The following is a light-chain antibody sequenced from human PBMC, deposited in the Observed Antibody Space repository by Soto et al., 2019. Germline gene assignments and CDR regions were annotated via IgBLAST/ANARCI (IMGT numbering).Light chain of an antibody. J-gene: IGKJ1*01. CDR2: DVS. V-gene: IGKV3-11*01. Sequence: IVLTQSPSTLSLSPGKRATVAFSGSQNISNYLIWYQQKPGQATRLLIYDVSNRATCIPARFSGSGSGQDFTLTISSLEPEDFAVYYCQQRSNWPRTFGQGTKVDIK. CDR3: QQRSNWPRT. CDR1: QNISNY.